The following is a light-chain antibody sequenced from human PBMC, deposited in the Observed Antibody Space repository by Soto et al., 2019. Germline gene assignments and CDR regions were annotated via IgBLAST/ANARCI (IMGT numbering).Light chain of an antibody. Sequence: DIPMTQSPSTPSASVGDRVTITCRASQSISSWLAWYQQKPGKAPKLLIYKASSLESGVPSRFSGSGSGTEFTLTISSLQPDDFATYYCQQYNSYSITFGGGTKVEIK. CDR3: QQYNSYSIT. V-gene: IGKV1-5*03. CDR1: QSISSW. CDR2: KAS. J-gene: IGKJ4*01.